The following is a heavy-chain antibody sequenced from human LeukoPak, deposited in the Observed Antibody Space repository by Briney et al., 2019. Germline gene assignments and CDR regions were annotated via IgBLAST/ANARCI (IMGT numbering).Heavy chain of an antibody. CDR2: IYYSGST. CDR1: GGSISSSSYY. V-gene: IGHV4-39*07. J-gene: IGHJ6*03. D-gene: IGHD6-13*01. Sequence: SETLSLTCTVSGGSISSSSYYWGWIRQPPGKGLEWIGSIYYSGSTYYNPSLKSRVTISVDTSKNQFSLKLSSVTAADTAVYYCAAALSSSWSNYYYYYMDVWGKGTTVTISS. CDR3: AAALSSSWSNYYYYYMDV.